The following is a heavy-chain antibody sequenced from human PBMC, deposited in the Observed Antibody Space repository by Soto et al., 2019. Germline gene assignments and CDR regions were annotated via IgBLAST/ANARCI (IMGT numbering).Heavy chain of an antibody. Sequence: GESLKISCKGSGYSFTSYWISWVRQMAVKGLEWMGRIDPSDSYTNYSPSFQGHVTISADKSISTAYLQWSSLKASDTAMYYCARLQPAAGDNDLTFDYWGQGALVTVSS. D-gene: IGHD6-13*01. CDR3: ARLQPAAGDNDLTFDY. CDR2: IDPSDSYT. V-gene: IGHV5-10-1*01. CDR1: GYSFTSYW. J-gene: IGHJ4*02.